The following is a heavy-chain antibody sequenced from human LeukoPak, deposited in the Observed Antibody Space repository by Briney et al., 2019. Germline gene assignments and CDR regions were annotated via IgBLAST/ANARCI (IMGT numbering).Heavy chain of an antibody. V-gene: IGHV3-33*06. CDR3: AKDAQRGFDYSNSLEY. J-gene: IGHJ4*02. D-gene: IGHD4-11*01. Sequence: GGSLTLSCVASQFRFPFSHYGMHWVRQAPGRGLEWVAVIWSDGTNQYYADSVKGRFTISRDNSKNTVYLQMNSLRAEDTAVYFCAKDAQRGFDYSNSLEYWGQGTLVSVSS. CDR2: IWSDGTNQ. CDR1: QFRFPFSHYG.